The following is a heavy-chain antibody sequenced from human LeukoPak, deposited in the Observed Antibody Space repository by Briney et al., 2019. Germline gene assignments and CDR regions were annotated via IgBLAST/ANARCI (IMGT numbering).Heavy chain of an antibody. J-gene: IGHJ5*02. CDR3: ARGDKSKYYYDSRGWWFDP. D-gene: IGHD3-22*01. V-gene: IGHV1-2*02. Sequence: GASVKVSCKASGYTFTGYYMHWVRQAPGQGLEWMGWINPNSGGTNYAQKFQGRVTMTRDTSISTAYMELSRLRSDDTAVYYCARGDKSKYYYDSRGWWFDPWGQGTLVTVSS. CDR1: GYTFTGYY. CDR2: INPNSGGT.